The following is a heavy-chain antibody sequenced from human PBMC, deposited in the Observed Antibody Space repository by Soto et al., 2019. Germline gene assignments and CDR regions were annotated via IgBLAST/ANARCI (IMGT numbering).Heavy chain of an antibody. Sequence: PGGSLRLSCAASGFTFSYYAMNWFRQAPGKGLEWVSSISRSSHSIYYADSLKGRFTISRDNAKNSLYLQMNSLRAEDTAVYYCARGETLPLPDQPPGMDVWGQGTTVTVSS. D-gene: IGHD2-2*01. J-gene: IGHJ6*02. CDR2: ISRSSHSI. CDR1: GFTFSYYA. V-gene: IGHV3-21*01. CDR3: ARGETLPLPDQPPGMDV.